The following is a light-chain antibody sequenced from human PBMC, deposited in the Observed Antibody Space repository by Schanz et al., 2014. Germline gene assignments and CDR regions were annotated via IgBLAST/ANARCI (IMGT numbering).Light chain of an antibody. CDR2: DVT. Sequence: QSALTQPASVSGSPGQSITISCTGTSSDVGGYNYVSWYQQHPGKAPKLMIYDVTYRPSGVSNRFSGSKSGNTASLTISGLQVEDEADYYCGSYAGNINWVFGGGTKVTVL. J-gene: IGLJ3*02. CDR1: SSDVGGYNY. CDR3: GSYAGNINWV. V-gene: IGLV2-14*01.